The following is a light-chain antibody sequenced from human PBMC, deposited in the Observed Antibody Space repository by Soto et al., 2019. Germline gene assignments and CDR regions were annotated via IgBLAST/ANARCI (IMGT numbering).Light chain of an antibody. V-gene: IGLV4-69*01. J-gene: IGLJ1*01. CDR1: SGHSSYA. CDR3: QTWGTGIHV. CDR2: LNSDGSH. Sequence: QPVLTQSPSASASLGASVKLTCTLSSGHSSYAIAWHQQQPEKGPRYLMKLNSDGSHSKGDGIPDRFSGSSSGAERYLIIASLQSEDEAYYYGQTWGTGIHVFGTGTKLTVL.